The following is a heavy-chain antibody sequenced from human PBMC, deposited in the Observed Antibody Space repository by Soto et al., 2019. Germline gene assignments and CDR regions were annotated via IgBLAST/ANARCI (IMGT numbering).Heavy chain of an antibody. D-gene: IGHD4-17*01. CDR1: GFTFSSFR. J-gene: IGHJ4*01. V-gene: IGHV3-21*01. CDR3: ARGLDYGDSVYFDY. CDR2: ITGSISSI. Sequence: PGGSLRLSYAASGFTFSSFRMSWVRQALGKGLEWVSSITGSISSIFYADSVKGRFTISRDNAKTSLYLQVNSLRAEDTAVYYCARGLDYGDSVYFDYWGHGALVTVST.